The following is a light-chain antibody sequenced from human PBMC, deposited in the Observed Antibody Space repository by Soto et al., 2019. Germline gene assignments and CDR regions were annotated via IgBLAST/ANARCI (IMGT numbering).Light chain of an antibody. J-gene: IGKJ2*01. V-gene: IGKV1-39*01. CDR3: QQSYSTGYT. CDR1: QSISNY. CDR2: AAS. Sequence: MQMTQSPSSLSASVGDIVAITFRASQSISNYLNWYQQKPGKAPKLLIYAASSLQSGVPSRFSGSGSGTDFTLTISSLQPEDFATYYCQQSYSTGYTFGQGTKVDIK.